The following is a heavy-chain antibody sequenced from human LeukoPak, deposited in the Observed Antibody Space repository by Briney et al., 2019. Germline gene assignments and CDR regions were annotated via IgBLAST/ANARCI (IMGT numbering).Heavy chain of an antibody. V-gene: IGHV3-7*01. J-gene: IGHJ4*02. CDR1: GFTFSAYW. CDR2: MKQDGSAK. Sequence: GSLRLSCAASGFTFSAYWMAWVRQAPGKGLEWVANMKQDGSAKHYVDSVKGRFTISRDNVRNSLYLQMNSLRAEDSAVYYCARDDVGALDYWGQGTLVTVSS. CDR3: ARDDVGALDY. D-gene: IGHD3-16*01.